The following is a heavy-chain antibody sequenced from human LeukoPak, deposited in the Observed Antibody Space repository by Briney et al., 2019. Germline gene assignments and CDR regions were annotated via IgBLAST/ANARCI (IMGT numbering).Heavy chain of an antibody. CDR2: IKQDGSEK. V-gene: IGHV3-7*01. CDR1: GFTFSSYW. Sequence: GESLRLSCAASGFTFSSYWMSWVRQAPGKGLEWVANIKQDGSEKYYVDSVKGRFTISRDNAKNSLYLQMNSLRAEDTAVYYCARDLQVYSYGYGDYWGQGTLVTVSS. CDR3: ARDLQVYSYGYGDY. J-gene: IGHJ4*02. D-gene: IGHD5-18*01.